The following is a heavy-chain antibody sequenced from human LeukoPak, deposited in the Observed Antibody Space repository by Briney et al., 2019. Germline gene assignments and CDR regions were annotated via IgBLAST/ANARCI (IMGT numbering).Heavy chain of an antibody. D-gene: IGHD6-13*01. CDR2: IYSGGST. CDR3: AREFSSSEGKYFDY. Sequence: PGGSLRLSCAASGFTVSSNYMSWVRQAPGKGLEWVSVIYSGGSTYYADSVKGRFTISRDNSKNTLYLQMNSLRAEDTAVYYCAREFSSSEGKYFDYWGQGTLVTVSS. CDR1: GFTVSSNY. J-gene: IGHJ4*02. V-gene: IGHV3-53*01.